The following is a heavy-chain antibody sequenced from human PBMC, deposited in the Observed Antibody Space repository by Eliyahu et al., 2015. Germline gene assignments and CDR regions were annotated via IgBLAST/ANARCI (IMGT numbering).Heavy chain of an antibody. CDR2: ISGSGGST. J-gene: IGHJ4*02. Sequence: EVQLVESGGGLVQPGGSLRLSCAASGFTFSSYAMSWVRQAPGKGLEWVSAISGSGGSTYYADSVKGRFTISRDNSKNTLYLQMNSLRAEDTAVYYCAKDGYYGSGSYLYYFDYWGQGTLVTVSS. V-gene: IGHV3-23*04. CDR3: AKDGYYGSGSYLYYFDY. D-gene: IGHD3-10*01. CDR1: GFTFSSYA.